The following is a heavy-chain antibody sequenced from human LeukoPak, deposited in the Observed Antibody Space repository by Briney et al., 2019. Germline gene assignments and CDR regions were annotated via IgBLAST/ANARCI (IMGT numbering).Heavy chain of an antibody. CDR1: GGTFSSYA. CDR2: IIPIFGTA. Sequence: PGASVKVSCKASGGTFSSYAISWVRQAPGQGLEWMGGIIPIFGTANYAQKFQGRVTITAAKSTSTAYMELSSLRSEDTAVYYCARGYSSSWYGGFDYWGQGTLVTVSS. CDR3: ARGYSSSWYGGFDY. V-gene: IGHV1-69*06. D-gene: IGHD6-13*01. J-gene: IGHJ4*02.